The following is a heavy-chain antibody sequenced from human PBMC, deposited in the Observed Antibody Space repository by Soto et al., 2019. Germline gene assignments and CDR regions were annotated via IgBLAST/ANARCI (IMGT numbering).Heavy chain of an antibody. CDR1: GGSISSRGYS. V-gene: IGHV4-30-2*01. D-gene: IGHD7-27*01. J-gene: IGHJ5*02. CDR2: IYHSGST. CDR3: ARVPGP. Sequence: TLSLTCGVSGGSISSRGYSWSWIRQPPGKGLEWIGYIYHSGSTYYNPSLKSRVTISVDRSKNQFSLKLSSVTAADTAVYYCARVPGPWGEGTLVTGSS.